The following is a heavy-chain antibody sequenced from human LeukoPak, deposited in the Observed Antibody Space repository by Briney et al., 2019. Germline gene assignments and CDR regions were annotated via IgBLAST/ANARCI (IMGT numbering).Heavy chain of an antibody. CDR1: GGSISSSSYY. CDR2: IYYSGST. Sequence: SETLSLTCTVSGGSISSSSYYWGWIRQPPGKGLEWIVSIYYSGSTYYNPSLKSRVTISVDTSKNQFSLKLSSVTAADTAVYYCARDPRVRGVSYNWFDPWGQGTLVTVSS. V-gene: IGHV4-39*07. J-gene: IGHJ5*02. D-gene: IGHD3-10*01. CDR3: ARDPRVRGVSYNWFDP.